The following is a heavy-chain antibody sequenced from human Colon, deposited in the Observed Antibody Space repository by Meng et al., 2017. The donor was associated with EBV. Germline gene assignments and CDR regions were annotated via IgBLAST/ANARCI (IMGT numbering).Heavy chain of an antibody. CDR1: GFTFSSYG. V-gene: IGHV3-33*01. CDR2: IWHDGSNQ. J-gene: IGHJ4*02. Sequence: QVQLVESGGDVVQPGESLTLAVTGSGFTFSSYGMHWVRQAPGKGLEWVGFIWHDGSNQYYVDSVKGRFTISRDNSKNTLYLQMSSLRAEDTAVYYCARDIVSRIPAYWGQGTLVTVSS. D-gene: IGHD5/OR15-5a*01. CDR3: ARDIVSRIPAY.